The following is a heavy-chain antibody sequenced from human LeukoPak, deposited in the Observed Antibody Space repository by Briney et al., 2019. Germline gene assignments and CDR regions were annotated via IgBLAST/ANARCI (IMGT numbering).Heavy chain of an antibody. J-gene: IGHJ4*02. D-gene: IGHD2-21*02. V-gene: IGHV4-59*01. Sequence: SETLSLTCTVSGGSIRSYHWSWIRQPPGKRLEWIGYIYDSGSTNCNPSLKSRVTISIDTSKNQFSLKLSSVTAADTAVYYCAREAYCGGDCYSGFDYWGQGTLVTVSS. CDR3: AREAYCGGDCYSGFDY. CDR1: GGSIRSYH. CDR2: IYDSGST.